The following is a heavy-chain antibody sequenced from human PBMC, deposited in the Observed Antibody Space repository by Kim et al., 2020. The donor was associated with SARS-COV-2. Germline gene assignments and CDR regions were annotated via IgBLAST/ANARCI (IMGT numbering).Heavy chain of an antibody. J-gene: IGHJ4*02. CDR3: AIGVSGYSSGWYVSQGDY. CDR2: IDPSDSYT. Sequence: GASLKISCKGSGYSFTSYWISWVRQMPGKGLEWMGRIDPSDSYTNYSPSFQGHVTISADKSISTAYLQWSSLKASDTAMYYCAIGVSGYSSGWYVSQGDYWGQGTLVTVSS. CDR1: GYSFTSYW. V-gene: IGHV5-10-1*01. D-gene: IGHD6-19*01.